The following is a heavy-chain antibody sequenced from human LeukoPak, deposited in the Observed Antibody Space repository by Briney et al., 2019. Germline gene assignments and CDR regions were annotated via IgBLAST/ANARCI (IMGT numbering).Heavy chain of an antibody. CDR3: AREYVTTFDP. CDR1: GDSVPSNSAA. CDR2: TCYRSKWYN. D-gene: IGHD1-1*01. Sequence: SQTLSVICAISGDSVPSNSAACNWISQSPSRGLEWRGRTCYRSKWYNDYAVSLKSRITITPDTSKNQFSLQLNSVTPEDTAVYYCAREYVTTFDPWGQGTLVTVSS. V-gene: IGHV6-1*01. J-gene: IGHJ5*02.